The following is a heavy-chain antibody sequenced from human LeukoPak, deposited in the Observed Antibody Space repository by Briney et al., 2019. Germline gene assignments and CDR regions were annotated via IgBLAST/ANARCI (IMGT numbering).Heavy chain of an antibody. CDR2: ISAYNGNT. J-gene: IGHJ3*02. CDR3: ARVSRVCSSTSCYPSRGASDI. D-gene: IGHD2-2*01. Sequence: GASVKVSCKASGYIFTTYGISWVRQAPGQGLEWMGWISAYNGNTNYAQKLQGRVTMTTDTSTSTAYMELRSLRSDDTAVYYCARVSRVCSSTSCYPSRGASDIWGQGTMVTVSS. CDR1: GYIFTTYG. V-gene: IGHV1-18*04.